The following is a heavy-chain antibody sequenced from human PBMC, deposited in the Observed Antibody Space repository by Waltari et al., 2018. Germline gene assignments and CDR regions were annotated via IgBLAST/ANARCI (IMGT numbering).Heavy chain of an antibody. J-gene: IGHJ4*02. CDR2: IYYSGST. CDR3: ARSPGSRHYIDY. D-gene: IGHD3-10*01. V-gene: IGHV4-59*01. CDR1: GGSISNYY. Sequence: QVQLQESGPGLVKPSETLSLTCTVSGGSISNYYWSWIRQPPGKGLEWTGYIYYSGSTNYHPSLKSRVTISVDTSKNQFSLKLSSVTAADTAVYYCARSPGSRHYIDYWGLGTLVTVSS.